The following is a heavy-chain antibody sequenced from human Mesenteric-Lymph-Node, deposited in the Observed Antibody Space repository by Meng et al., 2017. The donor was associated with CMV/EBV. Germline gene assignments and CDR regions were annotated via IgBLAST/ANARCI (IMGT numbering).Heavy chain of an antibody. CDR3: ARAELKRYCSSTSCQRYYYYYYGMDV. V-gene: IGHV3-30*02. D-gene: IGHD2-2*01. J-gene: IGHJ6*02. Sequence: GESLKISCAASGFTFSSYGMHWVRQAPGKGLEWVAFIRYDGSNKYYADSVKGRFTISRDNSKNTLYLQMNSLRAEDTAVYYCARAELKRYCSSTSCQRYYYYYYGMDVWGQGTTVTVSS. CDR1: GFTFSSYG. CDR2: IRYDGSNK.